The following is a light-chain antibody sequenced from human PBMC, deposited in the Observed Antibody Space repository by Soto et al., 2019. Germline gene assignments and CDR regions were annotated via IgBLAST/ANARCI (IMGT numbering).Light chain of an antibody. CDR3: QQYASSPGT. Sequence: EIVLTQSPGTLSLAPGAGATLSCRASQSVKSSYLAWYQQNPGQAPRLLIFGTSNRATGIPDRFRGGGSGTDFTLTISSLEPEDFAVYYCQQYASSPGTFGQGTKVDIK. J-gene: IGKJ1*01. V-gene: IGKV3-20*01. CDR1: QSVKSSY. CDR2: GTS.